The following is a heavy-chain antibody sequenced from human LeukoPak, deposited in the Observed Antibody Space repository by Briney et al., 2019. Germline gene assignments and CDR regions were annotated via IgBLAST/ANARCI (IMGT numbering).Heavy chain of an antibody. CDR3: AKQLGYCSDGSCYFPY. CDR1: GFTFSSSA. Sequence: GGSLRLSCAASGFTFSSSAMSWVRQAPGKGLEWVSAISNNGGYTYYADSVQGRFIISRDNSKSTLCLQMNSLRAEDTAVYYCAKQLGYCSDGSCYFPYWGQGTLVTVSS. CDR2: ISNNGGYT. D-gene: IGHD2-15*01. J-gene: IGHJ4*02. V-gene: IGHV3-23*01.